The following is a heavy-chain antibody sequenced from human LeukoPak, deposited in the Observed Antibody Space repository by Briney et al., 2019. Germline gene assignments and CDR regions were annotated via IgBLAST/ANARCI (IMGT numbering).Heavy chain of an antibody. D-gene: IGHD3-10*01. Sequence: GAPVTVSCKASGYTFTGYYMHWVRQAPGQGLEWMGLINPNSGGTNYAQKFQGRVTMTRDTSISTAYMELSRLRSDDTAVYYCARDYYYGSGSVYYYYYGMDVWGQGTTVTVSS. V-gene: IGHV1-2*02. J-gene: IGHJ6*02. CDR3: ARDYYYGSGSVYYYYYGMDV. CDR2: INPNSGGT. CDR1: GYTFTGYY.